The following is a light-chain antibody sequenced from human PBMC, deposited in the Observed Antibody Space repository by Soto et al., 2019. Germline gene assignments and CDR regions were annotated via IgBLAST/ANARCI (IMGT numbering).Light chain of an antibody. Sequence: QSALTQPASVSGSPGQSITISCTATSSDVGAYNYVSWYQQYPGKAPKLLIYDVSHRPSGVSDSFFGSKSGNTASLTISGLQTEDEADYYCSSFTSGNTVVLGGGTKLTVL. CDR1: SSDVGAYNY. V-gene: IGLV2-14*03. CDR3: SSFTSGNTVV. J-gene: IGLJ2*01. CDR2: DVS.